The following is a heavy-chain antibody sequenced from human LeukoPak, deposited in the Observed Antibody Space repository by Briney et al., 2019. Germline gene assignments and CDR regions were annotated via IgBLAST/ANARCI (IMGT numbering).Heavy chain of an antibody. V-gene: IGHV2-5*01. D-gene: IGHD6-13*01. Sequence: ESGPTLVQPTQPLTLTCTFSGFSLSTSGVGVGWIRQPPGKALEWLALIYWNDDKRYSPSLKSRLTITKDTSKNQVVLTMTNMDPVDTATYYCAHRTSIAAADYWGQGTLVTVSS. CDR3: AHRTSIAAADY. CDR1: GFSLSTSGVG. CDR2: IYWNDDK. J-gene: IGHJ4*02.